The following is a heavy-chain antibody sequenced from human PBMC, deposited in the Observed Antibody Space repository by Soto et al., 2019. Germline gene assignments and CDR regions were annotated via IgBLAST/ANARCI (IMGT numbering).Heavy chain of an antibody. CDR3: ARHHSGTGRRLVRYGMDV. D-gene: IGHD1-7*01. Sequence: ASVKVSCKASGYTFTSYDINWVRQATGQGLEGMGWMNPNSGNTGYAQKYQGRVTMTRNTSISTAYMELSSLRSEDTAVYYCARHHSGTGRRLVRYGMDVWGQGTTVTVSS. V-gene: IGHV1-8*01. J-gene: IGHJ6*02. CDR2: MNPNSGNT. CDR1: GYTFTSYD.